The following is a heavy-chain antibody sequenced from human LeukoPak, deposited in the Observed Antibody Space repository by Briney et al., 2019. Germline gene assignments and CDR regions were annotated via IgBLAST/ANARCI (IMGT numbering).Heavy chain of an antibody. CDR1: AGSFSGYY. CDR2: INNSGST. CDR3: ASARETEAIDY. Sequence: PSETLALTCAVYAGSFSGYYWTWIRQSPGKGLQWIGEINNSGSTNCDPSLKSRVTLSVDTSKNQFSLKLTSVTAADTAVYYCASARETEAIDYWSQGTLVTVSS. V-gene: IGHV4-34*01. J-gene: IGHJ4*02.